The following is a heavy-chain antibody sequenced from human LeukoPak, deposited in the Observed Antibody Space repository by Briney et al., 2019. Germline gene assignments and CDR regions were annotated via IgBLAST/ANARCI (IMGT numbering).Heavy chain of an antibody. Sequence: SETLSLTCADYGGSFSGYYWSWIRQPPGKGLEWIGYIYYSGSTNYNPSLKSRVTISVDTSKNQFSLKLSSVTAADTAVYYCAKYGDSRTYFDYWGQGTLVTVSS. CDR1: GGSFSGYY. V-gene: IGHV4-59*01. CDR3: AKYGDSRTYFDY. CDR2: IYYSGST. J-gene: IGHJ4*02. D-gene: IGHD4-17*01.